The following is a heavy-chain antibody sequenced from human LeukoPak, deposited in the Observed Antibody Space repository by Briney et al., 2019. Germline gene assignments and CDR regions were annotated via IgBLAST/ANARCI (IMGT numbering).Heavy chain of an antibody. CDR2: IYYSGST. V-gene: IGHV4-59*08. CDR3: ARQRRPGYSYGPFDY. J-gene: IGHJ4*02. CDR1: GGSISSYY. Sequence: SETLSLTCTVSGGSISSYYWSWIRQPPGKGLGWIGYIYYSGSTNYNPSLKSRVTISVDTSKNQFSLKLSSVTAADTAVYYCARQRRPGYSYGPFDYWGQGTLVTVSS. D-gene: IGHD5-18*01.